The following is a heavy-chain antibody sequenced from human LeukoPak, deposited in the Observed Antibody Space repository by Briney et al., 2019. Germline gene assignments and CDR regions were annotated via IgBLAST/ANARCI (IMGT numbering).Heavy chain of an antibody. CDR3: AKEAMINSLGYFQH. D-gene: IGHD3-22*01. CDR1: GFTFSSYA. Sequence: GGSLSLSCEASGFTFSSYAMSWVRQAPGKGLEWVSDISGSGGSTYYADSVKGRFIISRDNSKNTLYLQMNSLRAEDTAVYYCAKEAMINSLGYFQHWGQGTLVTVSS. J-gene: IGHJ1*01. CDR2: ISGSGGST. V-gene: IGHV3-23*01.